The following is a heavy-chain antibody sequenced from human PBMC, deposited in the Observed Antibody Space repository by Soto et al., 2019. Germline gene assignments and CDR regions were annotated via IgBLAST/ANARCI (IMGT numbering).Heavy chain of an antibody. CDR3: AKPVVPAALTYNWFDP. CDR1: GFTFSSYA. J-gene: IGHJ5*02. D-gene: IGHD2-2*01. CDR2: ISGSGGST. V-gene: IGHV3-23*01. Sequence: GGSLRLSCAASGFTFSSYAMSWVRQAPGKGLEWVSAISGSGGSTYYADSVKGRFTISRDNSKNTLYLQMNSLRAEDTAVYYCAKPVVPAALTYNWFDPWGQGTLVTVSS.